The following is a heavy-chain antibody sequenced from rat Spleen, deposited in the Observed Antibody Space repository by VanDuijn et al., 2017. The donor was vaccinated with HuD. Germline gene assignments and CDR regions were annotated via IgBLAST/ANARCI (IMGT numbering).Heavy chain of an antibody. CDR3: TSHGARVSRFAY. Sequence: EVQLVESGGDLVQPGRSLKLSCVASGFTFSNYGLHWIRQAPTKGLEWVASISPSGGSTYYRDSVKGRFTTSRDNAKSTLYLQMDSLRSEDTATYYGTSHGARVSRFAYWGQGTLVTVSA. J-gene: IGHJ3*01. D-gene: IGHD1-4*01. CDR2: ISPSGGST. CDR1: GFTFSNYG. V-gene: IGHV5-19*01.